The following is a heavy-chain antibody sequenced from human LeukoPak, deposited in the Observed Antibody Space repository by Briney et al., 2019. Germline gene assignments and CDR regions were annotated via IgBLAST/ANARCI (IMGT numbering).Heavy chain of an antibody. J-gene: IGHJ4*02. CDR2: IRYDGSNK. CDR1: GFTFSSYG. CDR3: AKARGGSYFSRYFDY. Sequence: GGSLRLSCAASGFTFSSYGMHWVRQAPGKGLEWVAFIRYDGSNKYYADSVKGRFTISRDNAKNSLYLQMNSLRAEDTAVYYCAKARGGSYFSRYFDYWGQGTLVTVSS. V-gene: IGHV3-30*02. D-gene: IGHD1-26*01.